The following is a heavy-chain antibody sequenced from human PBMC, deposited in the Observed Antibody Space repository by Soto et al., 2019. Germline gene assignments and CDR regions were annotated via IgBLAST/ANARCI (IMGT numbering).Heavy chain of an antibody. J-gene: IGHJ4*02. CDR2: ISEDGNTK. Sequence: QAQLVESGGGVVQPGRSLTLSCAASGFTFSRFDMHWVRQAPGKGLEWVAVISEDGNTKYYADSVKGRFTISRDKSSNTLFLHMNSLRAEDTAGYYCEKARTTYTDTYSHRTFDYWGQGILVTVSS. CDR3: EKARTTYTDTYSHRTFDY. CDR1: GFTFSRFD. D-gene: IGHD2-15*01. V-gene: IGHV3-30*18.